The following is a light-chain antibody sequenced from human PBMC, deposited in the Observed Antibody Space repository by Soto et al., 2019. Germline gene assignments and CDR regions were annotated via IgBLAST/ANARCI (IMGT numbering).Light chain of an antibody. Sequence: EVVLTQSPATLSLSPGERATLSCRASQSVRNLLVWYQQKPGQAPRLLIYDASNRATGIPDRFSGSGSGTDFTLTINSLEPADFAVYYCQQRGSWPLTFGGGTKVDFK. CDR3: QQRGSWPLT. CDR1: QSVRNL. CDR2: DAS. V-gene: IGKV3-11*01. J-gene: IGKJ4*01.